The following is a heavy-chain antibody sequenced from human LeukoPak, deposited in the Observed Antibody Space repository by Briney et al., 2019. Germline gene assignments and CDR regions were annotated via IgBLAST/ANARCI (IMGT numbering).Heavy chain of an antibody. J-gene: IGHJ1*01. CDR3: AREVAGTGYFQV. CDR2: VYYSGAT. Sequence: PSETLSLTCTVSDGSINTHYWSWIRHPPGKGLEWIGFVYYSGATSYNPSLKSRVTISVDSSQNQFSLKLTSVTAADTAVYYCAREVAGTGYFQVWGLGTPVTVSS. D-gene: IGHD6-19*01. V-gene: IGHV4-59*11. CDR1: DGSINTHY.